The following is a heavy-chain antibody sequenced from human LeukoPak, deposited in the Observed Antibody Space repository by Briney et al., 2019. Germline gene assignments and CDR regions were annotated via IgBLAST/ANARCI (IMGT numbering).Heavy chain of an antibody. CDR3: ASCRSSGWADLFAFDI. D-gene: IGHD6-19*01. CDR1: GGSISSSSYY. Sequence: SETLSLTCTVSGGSISSSSYYWGWIRQPPGKGLEWIGSIYYSGSTYYNPSLKSRVTISVDTSKNQFSLKLSSVTAADTAVHYCASCRSSGWADLFAFDIWGQGTMVTVSS. CDR2: IYYSGST. J-gene: IGHJ3*02. V-gene: IGHV4-39*01.